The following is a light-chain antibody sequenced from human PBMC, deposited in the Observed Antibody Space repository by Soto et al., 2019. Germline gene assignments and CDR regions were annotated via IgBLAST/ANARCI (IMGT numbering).Light chain of an antibody. J-gene: IGLJ1*01. CDR2: EGT. V-gene: IGLV2-23*01. CDR1: SSDVGTYNL. CDR3: CSYAGSSTWV. Sequence: QSALTQPASVSGSPGQSITISCTGTSSDVGTYNLVSWYQQYPGKAPKLMIFEGTKRPSGVSNRFSGSKSVNRASLTISGLQAEDEADYHCCSYAGSSTWVFGTGTKVTVL.